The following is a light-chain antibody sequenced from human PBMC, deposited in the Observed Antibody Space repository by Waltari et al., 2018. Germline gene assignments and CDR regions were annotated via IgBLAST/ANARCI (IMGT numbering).Light chain of an antibody. Sequence: EIVLTQSPATLSLSPGERATLSCRASQSVSSYLAWYQQKPGQAPRLLIHDASNRATGIPARFSGSGSGTDFTLTISSLEPEDFAVYYCQQRSNWPRLTFGQGTRLEIK. V-gene: IGKV3-11*01. CDR1: QSVSSY. CDR2: DAS. CDR3: QQRSNWPRLT. J-gene: IGKJ5*01.